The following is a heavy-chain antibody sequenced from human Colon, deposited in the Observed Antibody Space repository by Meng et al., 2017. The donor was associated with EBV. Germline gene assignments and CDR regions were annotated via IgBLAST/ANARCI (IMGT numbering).Heavy chain of an antibody. CDR1: GEDITSDSW. CDR2: IYHSGFS. V-gene: IGHV4-4*02. D-gene: IGHD4/OR15-4a*01. Sequence: QVQLHGPVPGIVKVSGTWSVTCVFAGEDITSDSWWSWVGGPPGKGLEWIGQIYHSGFSTYNPSLKSRVTMSVDKSRNQFSLTLRSVTAADTAVYYCARRDYGNYPLKSPWGPGALVTVSS. J-gene: IGHJ4*02. CDR3: ARRDYGNYPLKSP.